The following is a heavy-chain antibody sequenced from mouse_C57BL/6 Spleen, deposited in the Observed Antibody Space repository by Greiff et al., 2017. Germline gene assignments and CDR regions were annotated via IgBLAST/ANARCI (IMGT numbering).Heavy chain of an antibody. D-gene: IGHD1-1*01. CDR2: ISYDGSN. J-gene: IGHJ3*01. Sequence: ESGPGLVKPSQSLSLTCSVTGYSITSGYYWNWIRQFPGNKLEWMGYISYDGSNNYNPSLKNRISITRDTSKNQFFLKLNSVTTEDTATYYCARDGVITTVVATKFAYWGQGTLVTVSA. CDR1: GYSITSGYY. CDR3: ARDGVITTVVATKFAY. V-gene: IGHV3-6*01.